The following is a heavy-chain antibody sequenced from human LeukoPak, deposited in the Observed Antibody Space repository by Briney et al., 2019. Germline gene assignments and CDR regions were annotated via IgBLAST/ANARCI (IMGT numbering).Heavy chain of an antibody. D-gene: IGHD3-22*01. CDR2: IIPIFGTA. CDR1: GYTFTSYD. V-gene: IGHV1-69*13. Sequence: ASVKVSCKASGYTFTSYDINWVRQAPGQGLEWMGGIIPIFGTANYAQKFQGRVTITADESTSTAYMELSSLRSEDTAVYYCARISGYLSPIIDNWGQGTLVTVSS. J-gene: IGHJ4*02. CDR3: ARISGYLSPIIDN.